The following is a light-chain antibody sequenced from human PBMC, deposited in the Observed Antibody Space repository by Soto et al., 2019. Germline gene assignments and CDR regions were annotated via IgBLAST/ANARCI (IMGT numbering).Light chain of an antibody. CDR2: EVN. V-gene: IGLV2-23*02. Sequence: QSVLTQPASVSGSPGQSITISCTGTSSDVGSYDLVSWYRQHPGKAPKLMIHEVNKRPSGVSNRFSGSKSGNTASLTISGLQAEDEADYYCCSYADSSTFDVVFGGGTKVTVL. J-gene: IGLJ2*01. CDR3: CSYADSSTFDVV. CDR1: SSDVGSYDL.